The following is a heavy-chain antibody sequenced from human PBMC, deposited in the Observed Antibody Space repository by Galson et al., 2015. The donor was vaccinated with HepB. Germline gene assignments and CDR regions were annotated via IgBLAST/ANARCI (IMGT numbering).Heavy chain of an antibody. CDR1: GFSVGGRY. D-gene: IGHD3-22*01. CDR3: VRESSGYYDYYYYYGTDV. CDR2: HYSGGST. V-gene: IGHV3-66*01. Sequence: SLRLSCAGSGFSVGGRYMAWVRQAPGKGLEWVSIHYSGGSTDYADSVKGRFTISRDNSKKTLYLQMNSLRAEDTAVYYCVRESSGYYDYYYYYGTDVWGQGTTITVSS. J-gene: IGHJ6*02.